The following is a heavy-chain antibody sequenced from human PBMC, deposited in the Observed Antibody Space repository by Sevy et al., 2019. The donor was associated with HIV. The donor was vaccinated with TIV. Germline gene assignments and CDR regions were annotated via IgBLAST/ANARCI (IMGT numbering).Heavy chain of an antibody. CDR2: IIPIFGTA. V-gene: IGHV1-69*13. Sequence: ASVKVSCKASGGTFSSYAISWVRQAPGQGLEWMGGIIPIFGTANYAQKFQGRVTITADESTSTAYMELSSLRSEDTAVYYCARGHFDWLHTPTYYYYGMDVWGQGTTVTVSS. D-gene: IGHD3-9*01. CDR1: GGTFSSYA. CDR3: ARGHFDWLHTPTYYYYGMDV. J-gene: IGHJ6*02.